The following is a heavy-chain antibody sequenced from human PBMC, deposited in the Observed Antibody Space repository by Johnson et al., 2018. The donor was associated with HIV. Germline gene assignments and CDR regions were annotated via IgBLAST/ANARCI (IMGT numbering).Heavy chain of an antibody. CDR3: ARPERSSSGVDAFDI. CDR1: GFTVSSNY. V-gene: IGHV3-64*01. Sequence: VQLVESGGGLIQPGGSLRLSCAASGFTVSSNYMSWVRQAPGKGLEYVSSISTNGGRTHYANSVKGRFTISRDNSKNTLYLQMNSLRAEDTAVYYWARPERSSSGVDAFDIWGQGTMVTVSS. J-gene: IGHJ3*02. D-gene: IGHD6-6*01. CDR2: ISTNGGRT.